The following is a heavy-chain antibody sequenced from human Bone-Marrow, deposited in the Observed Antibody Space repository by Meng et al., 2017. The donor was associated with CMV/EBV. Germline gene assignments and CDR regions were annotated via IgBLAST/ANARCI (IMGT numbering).Heavy chain of an antibody. CDR1: GFTFDDYG. D-gene: IGHD5-18*01. CDR3: ARVSYSYGTLFDY. V-gene: IGHV3-20*04. CDR2: INWNGGST. J-gene: IGHJ4*02. Sequence: ESLKISCAASGFTFDDYGMSWVRQAPGKGLEWVSGINWNGGSTGYADSVKGRFTISRDNAKNSLYLQMNSLRAEDTALYYCARVSYSYGTLFDYWGQGTLVTVSS.